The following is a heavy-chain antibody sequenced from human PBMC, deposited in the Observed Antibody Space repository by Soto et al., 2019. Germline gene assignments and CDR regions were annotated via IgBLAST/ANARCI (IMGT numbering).Heavy chain of an antibody. Sequence: QITLKESGPTLVKPTQTLTLTCSFSGFSLSTSGVGVGWIRQPPGKALEWLALIYWDDDKRYSPSLRSRLTVSKDTAKDQAVLIMTNMDPVDTATYYCAQSRCGGDCLASYASHYYYGLDVWGHGTTVTVSS. CDR1: GFSLSTSGVG. CDR2: IYWDDDK. J-gene: IGHJ6*02. V-gene: IGHV2-5*02. CDR3: AQSRCGGDCLASYASHYYYGLDV. D-gene: IGHD2-21*02.